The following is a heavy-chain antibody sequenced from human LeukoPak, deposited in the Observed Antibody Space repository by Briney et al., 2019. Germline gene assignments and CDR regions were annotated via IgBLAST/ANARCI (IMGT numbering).Heavy chain of an antibody. V-gene: IGHV4-4*07. CDR3: ARGPRGLPED. CDR2: LFSGGST. D-gene: IGHD1-14*01. CDR1: DASISGYY. J-gene: IGHJ4*02. Sequence: SETLSLTCTVSDASISGYYWTWIRQPAGQGLEWIGRLFSGGSTNYNPSLKSRVSMSLDTYNNQFSLEVNFVSAADTAVYYCARGPRGLPEDWGQGTLVTVSS.